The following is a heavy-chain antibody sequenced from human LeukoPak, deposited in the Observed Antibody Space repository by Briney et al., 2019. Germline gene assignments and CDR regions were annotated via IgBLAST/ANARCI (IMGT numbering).Heavy chain of an antibody. Sequence: SETLSLTCTVSGGSISSYYWSWIRQPPGKGLEWIGYIYYSGSTNYNPSLKSRVTISVDTSKNQFSLKLSSVTAADTAVYYCAASGYGRAGVAYYFDYWGQGTLVTVSS. J-gene: IGHJ4*02. CDR1: GGSISSYY. V-gene: IGHV4-59*01. D-gene: IGHD5-12*01. CDR3: AASGYGRAGVAYYFDY. CDR2: IYYSGST.